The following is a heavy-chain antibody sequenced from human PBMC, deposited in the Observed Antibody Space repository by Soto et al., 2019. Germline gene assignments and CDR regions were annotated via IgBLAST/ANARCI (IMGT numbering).Heavy chain of an antibody. CDR2: ISSSSSNT. D-gene: IGHD6-6*01. Sequence: QVQLVESGGGLVKPGGSLRLSCAASGFTFSDYYMSWIRQAPGKGLDWVSYISSSSSNTKYADSVKGRFTISRDNAKNSLYLQMNSLRAEDPAVYYCARDVYRYSSSSPEDVWGQGTTVTVSS. V-gene: IGHV3-11*06. CDR1: GFTFSDYY. CDR3: ARDVYRYSSSSPEDV. J-gene: IGHJ6*02.